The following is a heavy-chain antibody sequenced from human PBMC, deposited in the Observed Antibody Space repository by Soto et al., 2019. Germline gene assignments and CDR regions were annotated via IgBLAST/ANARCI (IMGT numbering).Heavy chain of an antibody. CDR1: GGTFSSYA. J-gene: IGHJ6*02. D-gene: IGHD3-10*01. Sequence: SVKVSCKASGGTFSSYAISWVRQAPGQGLEWMGGIIPIFGTANYAQKFQGRVTITADESTSTAYMELSSLRSEDTAVYYCAREVGSGSYSYYYGMDVWGQGTTVTVSS. V-gene: IGHV1-69*13. CDR2: IIPIFGTA. CDR3: AREVGSGSYSYYYGMDV.